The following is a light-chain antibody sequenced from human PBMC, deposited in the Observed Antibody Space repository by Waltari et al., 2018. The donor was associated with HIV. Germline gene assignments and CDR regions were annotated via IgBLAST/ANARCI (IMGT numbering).Light chain of an antibody. Sequence: QSELTQPPSVSGTPGQRVTISCSGSSSNIGSNSVSWYQQLPGTAPKLLISRNNQRPSGVPDRFSGSKSGTSASLASSGLRAEDEADYFCAASDDSLSGWLFGGGTKLTVL. CDR1: SSNIGSNS. J-gene: IGLJ3*02. V-gene: IGLV1-47*01. CDR3: AASDDSLSGWL. CDR2: RNN.